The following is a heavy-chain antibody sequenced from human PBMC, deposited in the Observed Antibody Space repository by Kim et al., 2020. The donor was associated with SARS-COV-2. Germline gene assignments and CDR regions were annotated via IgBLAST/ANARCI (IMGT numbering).Heavy chain of an antibody. CDR1: GFTFSSYG. CDR3: AKDGVGATTLYYYGMDV. CDR2: ISYDGSNK. J-gene: IGHJ6*02. Sequence: GGSLRLSCAASGFTFSSYGMHWVRQAPGKGLEWVAVISYDGSNKYYADSVKGRFTISRDNSKNTLYLQMNSLRAEDTAVYYCAKDGVGATTLYYYGMDVWGQGTTVTVSS. V-gene: IGHV3-30*18. D-gene: IGHD1-26*01.